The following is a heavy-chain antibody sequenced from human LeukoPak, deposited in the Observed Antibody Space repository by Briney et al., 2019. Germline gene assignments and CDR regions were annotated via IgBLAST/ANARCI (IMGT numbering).Heavy chain of an antibody. CDR1: GGSISSYY. CDR2: IYTSGST. Sequence: SETLSLTCTVSGGSISSYYWSWIRQPPGKGLEWIGYIYTSGSTNYNPSLKSRVTISVDTSKNQFSLKLSSVTAADTAVYYCARLLTSRSSALGYYFDYWGQGTLVTVSS. V-gene: IGHV4-4*09. CDR3: ARLLTSRSSALGYYFDY. D-gene: IGHD6-6*01. J-gene: IGHJ4*02.